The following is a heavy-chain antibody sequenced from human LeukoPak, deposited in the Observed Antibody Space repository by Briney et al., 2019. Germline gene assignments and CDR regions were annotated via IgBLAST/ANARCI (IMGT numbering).Heavy chain of an antibody. Sequence: GGSLRLSCAATGFPFSSHRMNWVRQAPGKGLEWVSYISGGSATIYYADSVKGPFTISRDNAKNSLYLQMSGLRDEDTAVYYCASGNYGQFDYWGQGTLVTVSS. CDR3: ASGNYGQFDY. CDR2: ISGGSATI. J-gene: IGHJ4*02. CDR1: GFPFSSHR. V-gene: IGHV3-48*02. D-gene: IGHD3-10*01.